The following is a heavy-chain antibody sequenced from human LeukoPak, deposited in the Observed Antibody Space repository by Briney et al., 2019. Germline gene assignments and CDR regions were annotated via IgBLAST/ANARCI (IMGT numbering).Heavy chain of an antibody. V-gene: IGHV4-34*01. CDR2: INHSGST. Sequence: SETLSLTCAVYGGSFSGYYWSWIRQPPGKGLEWIGEINHSGSTNYNPSLKSRVTISVDTSKNQFSLKLSSVTAADTAVYYCARAVLVPAAIWTGGDLDYWGQGTLVTVSS. CDR3: ARAVLVPAAIWTGGDLDY. D-gene: IGHD2-2*02. CDR1: GGSFSGYY. J-gene: IGHJ4*02.